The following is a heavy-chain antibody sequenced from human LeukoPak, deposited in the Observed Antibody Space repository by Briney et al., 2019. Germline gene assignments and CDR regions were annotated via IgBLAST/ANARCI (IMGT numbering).Heavy chain of an antibody. CDR1: GFTFSSYA. V-gene: IGHV3-30-3*01. CDR3: ARDRSTVTNYFDY. CDR2: ISYDGSDK. D-gene: IGHD4-11*01. J-gene: IGHJ4*02. Sequence: GGSLRLSCAASGFTFSSYAMHWVRQAPGKGLEWVAFISYDGSDKYYADSVKGRFTISRDNSKNTLYLQMNSLRAEDTAVYYCARDRSTVTNYFDYWGQGTLVTVSS.